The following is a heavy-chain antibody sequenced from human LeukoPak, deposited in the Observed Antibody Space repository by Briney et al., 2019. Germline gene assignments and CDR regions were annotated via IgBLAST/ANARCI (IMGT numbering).Heavy chain of an antibody. V-gene: IGHV3-23*01. CDR1: GFTFSGYA. D-gene: IGHD6-13*01. CDR3: AQQLGYKGYFDY. CDR2: ISGSGGST. J-gene: IGHJ4*02. Sequence: AGGSLRLSCAASGFTFSGYAMSWVRQAPGKGLEWVSAISGSGGSTYYADSVKGRFTISRDNSKNTLYLQMNSLRAEDTAVYYCAQQLGYKGYFDYWDQGTLVTVSS.